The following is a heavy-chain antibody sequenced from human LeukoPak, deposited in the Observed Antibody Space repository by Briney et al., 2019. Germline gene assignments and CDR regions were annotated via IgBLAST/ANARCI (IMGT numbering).Heavy chain of an antibody. CDR2: IIPIFGTA. CDR3: ASPGSGSYTDYYYGMDV. V-gene: IGHV1-69*13. Sequence: SVKVSCKASGGTFSSYAISWVRQAPGQGLEWMGGIIPIFGTANYAQKFQGRVTITADESTSTAYMELSSLRSEDTAVYYCASPGSGSYTDYYYGMDVWGQGTTVTVSS. D-gene: IGHD3-10*01. CDR1: GGTFSSYA. J-gene: IGHJ6*02.